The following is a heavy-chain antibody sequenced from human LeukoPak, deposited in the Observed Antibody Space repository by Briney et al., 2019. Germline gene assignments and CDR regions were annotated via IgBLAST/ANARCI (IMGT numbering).Heavy chain of an antibody. D-gene: IGHD3-22*01. CDR1: GFTFSSYW. CDR3: TTGYYYDSSGYYS. CDR2: IKSKTDGGTT. Sequence: GGSLRLSCAASGFTFSSYWMHWVRQAPGKGLEWVGRIKSKTDGGTTDYAAPVKGRFTISRDASKNTLYLQMNSLKTEDTAVYYCTTGYYYDSSGYYSWGQGTLVTVSS. V-gene: IGHV3-15*01. J-gene: IGHJ1*01.